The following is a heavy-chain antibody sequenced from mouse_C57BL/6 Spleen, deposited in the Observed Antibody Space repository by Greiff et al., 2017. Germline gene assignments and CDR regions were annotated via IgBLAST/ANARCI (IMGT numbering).Heavy chain of an antibody. CDR2: IRYSGST. Sequence: EVQVVESGPGIVKPSQSLSLSCTVTGYSITSGYDWHWIRHFPGNKLWWMGYIRYSGSTNYNQSLKSRISITHDTSKNHFFLKLNSVTTEDTATYCGARGGYGSTWFAYWGQGTMVTVSA. CDR1: GYSITSGYD. V-gene: IGHV3-1*01. J-gene: IGHJ3*01. D-gene: IGHD1-1*01. CDR3: ARGGYGSTWFAY.